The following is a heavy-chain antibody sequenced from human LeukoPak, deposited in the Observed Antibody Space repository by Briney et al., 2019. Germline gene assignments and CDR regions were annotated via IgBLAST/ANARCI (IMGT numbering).Heavy chain of an antibody. CDR3: AREIFWSGYFSNLHFDY. J-gene: IGHJ4*02. D-gene: IGHD3-3*01. CDR1: GFTFSSYS. V-gene: IGHV3-21*06. Sequence: GGSLRLSCAASGFTFSSYSMNWVRQAPGKGLEWVSSISSSSSYIYYADSVKGRFTISRDNAKNSLYLQMSDLRPEDTAVYYCAREIFWSGYFSNLHFDYWGQGTLVTVSS. CDR2: ISSSSSYI.